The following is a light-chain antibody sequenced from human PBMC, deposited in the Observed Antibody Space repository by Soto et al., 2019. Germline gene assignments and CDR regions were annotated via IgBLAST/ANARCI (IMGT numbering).Light chain of an antibody. CDR2: AAS. Sequence: ERVMTQSPATLSVSLGDRATLSCRASQSVSSTLAWYQQRPGQAPRLVIYAASTRATGIPARFSGSGSGTEFTLTISSLQSEDFAVYYCQQYYTWPLTFGGGTKVDIK. J-gene: IGKJ4*01. CDR3: QQYYTWPLT. V-gene: IGKV3-15*01. CDR1: QSVSST.